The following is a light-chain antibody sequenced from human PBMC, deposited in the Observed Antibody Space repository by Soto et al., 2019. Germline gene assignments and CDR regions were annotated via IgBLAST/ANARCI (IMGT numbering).Light chain of an antibody. V-gene: IGLV1-40*01. CDR3: QSYDSSLSGVV. CDR2: GNS. CDR1: SSNIGAGSD. J-gene: IGLJ3*02. Sequence: QAVVTQPPSVSGAPGQRVTISCTGSSSNIGAGSDVHWYQQLPGTAPKLLISGNSNRPSGVPDRFSGSKSGTSASLAITGLQAEDEADYYCQSYDSSLSGVVFGGGTKLTVL.